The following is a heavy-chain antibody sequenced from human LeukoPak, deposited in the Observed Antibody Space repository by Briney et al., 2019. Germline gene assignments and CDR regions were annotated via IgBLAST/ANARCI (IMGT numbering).Heavy chain of an antibody. J-gene: IGHJ4*02. CDR1: GFTVSSNY. CDR3: ARGLPYGGDLFDY. CDR2: IYSGGST. D-gene: IGHD2-21*02. V-gene: IGHV3-53*01. Sequence: GGSLRLSCAASGFTVSSNYMSWVRQAPGKGLEWVSVIYSGGSTYYADSVKGRFTISRDNSKNTLYLQMNSLRAEDTAVYYCARGLPYGGDLFDYWGQGTLVTVSS.